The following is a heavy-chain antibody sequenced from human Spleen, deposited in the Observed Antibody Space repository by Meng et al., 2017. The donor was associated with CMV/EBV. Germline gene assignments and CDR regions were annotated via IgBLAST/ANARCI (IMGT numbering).Heavy chain of an antibody. Sequence: GSLRLSCTISGGSISSSSYYWGWIRQPPGKGLEWIGSIYYSGSTYYNPSLKSRVTISVDTSKNQFSLELNSVTAADTAVYYCARDGRRGWDFDFWGQGTLVTVSS. J-gene: IGHJ4*02. CDR2: IYYSGST. CDR1: GGSISSSSYY. D-gene: IGHD1-26*01. V-gene: IGHV4-39*07. CDR3: ARDGRRGWDFDF.